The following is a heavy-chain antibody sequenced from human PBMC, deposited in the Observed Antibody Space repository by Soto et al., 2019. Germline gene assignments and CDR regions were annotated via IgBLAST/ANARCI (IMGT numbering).Heavy chain of an antibody. V-gene: IGHV4-39*01. Sequence: QLQLQESGPGLVKPSETLSLTCTVSGGSISSSSYYWGWIRQPPGKGLEWNGSIYYSGSTYYNPSLTSRVTISVDTSKNQLSLKLSSVTAADTAVYYCARYCSGGSCYPVAAFDIWGQGTMVTVSS. CDR1: GGSISSSSYY. CDR2: IYYSGST. J-gene: IGHJ3*02. CDR3: ARYCSGGSCYPVAAFDI. D-gene: IGHD2-15*01.